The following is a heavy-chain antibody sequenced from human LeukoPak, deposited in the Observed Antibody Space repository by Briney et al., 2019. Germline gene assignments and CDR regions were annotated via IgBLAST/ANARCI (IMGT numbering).Heavy chain of an antibody. J-gene: IGHJ4*02. V-gene: IGHV3-48*03. D-gene: IGHD5-12*01. CDR3: ARESGTSGYDYFDY. CDR2: ISSSGSTI. Sequence: GGSLRLSCAASGFTFSSYEMNWVRQAPGKGLEWVSYISSSGSTIYYADSVKGRFTISRDNAKNSLYLQMNSLRAEDTAVYYCARESGTSGYDYFDYWGQGTLVTVSS. CDR1: GFTFSSYE.